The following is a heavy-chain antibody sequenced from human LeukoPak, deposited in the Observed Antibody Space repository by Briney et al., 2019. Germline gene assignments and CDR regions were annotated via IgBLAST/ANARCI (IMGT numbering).Heavy chain of an antibody. V-gene: IGHV1-58*02. J-gene: IGHJ4*02. D-gene: IGHD3-10*01. CDR3: AAVGGGSGSYYKLPD. CDR1: GFTFTSSA. Sequence: VASVKVSCKASGFTFTSSAMQWVRQARGQRLEWIGWIVVGSGNTNYAQKFQEGVTITRDMSTSTAYMELSSLRSEDTAVYYCAAVGGGSGSYYKLPDWGQGTLVTVSS. CDR2: IVVGSGNT.